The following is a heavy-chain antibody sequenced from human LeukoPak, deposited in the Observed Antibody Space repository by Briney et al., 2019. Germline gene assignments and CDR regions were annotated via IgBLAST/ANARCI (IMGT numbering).Heavy chain of an antibody. J-gene: IGHJ4*02. CDR1: GYTFTGYY. Sequence: ASVKVSCKASGYTFTGYYMHWVRQAPGQGLEWMGWINPNSGGTDYAQKFQGRVTMTRDTSISTAYMELSRLRSDDTAVYHCARGVYYYDSSGYYRYWGQGTLVTASS. V-gene: IGHV1-2*02. CDR2: INPNSGGT. CDR3: ARGVYYYDSSGYYRY. D-gene: IGHD3-22*01.